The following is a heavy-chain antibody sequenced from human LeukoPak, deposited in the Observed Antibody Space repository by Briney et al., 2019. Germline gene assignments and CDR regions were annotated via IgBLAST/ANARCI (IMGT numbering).Heavy chain of an antibody. CDR1: GGSISSSSYY. D-gene: IGHD2-15*01. Sequence: SETLSLTCTVSGGSISSSSYYWGWNRQPPGKGLEWIGSIYYSGSTYYNPSLKSRVTISVDTSKNQFSLKLSSVTAADTAVYYCARTVAGPRYYYYYMDVWGKGTTVTVSS. J-gene: IGHJ6*03. CDR3: ARTVAGPRYYYYYMDV. V-gene: IGHV4-39*01. CDR2: IYYSGST.